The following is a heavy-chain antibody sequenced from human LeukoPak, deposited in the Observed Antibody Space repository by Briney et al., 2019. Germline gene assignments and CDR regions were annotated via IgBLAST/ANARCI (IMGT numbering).Heavy chain of an antibody. CDR3: ARVERDSSGWSLDY. D-gene: IGHD6-19*01. J-gene: IGHJ4*02. CDR2: ISAYNGNT. Sequence: ASVKVSCKASGYTFTSYGISWVRQAPGQRLEWMGWISAYNGNTNYAQKLQGRVTMTTDTSTSTAYMELRSLRSDDTAVYYCARVERDSSGWSLDYWGQGTLVTVSS. CDR1: GYTFTSYG. V-gene: IGHV1-18*01.